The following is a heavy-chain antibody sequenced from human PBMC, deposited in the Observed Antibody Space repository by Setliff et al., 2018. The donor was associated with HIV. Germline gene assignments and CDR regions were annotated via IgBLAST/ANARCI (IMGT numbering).Heavy chain of an antibody. CDR3: ARGRNRNYVVYGMDV. V-gene: IGHV3-23*01. CDR1: GFTFREKA. Sequence: GGSLRLSCVASGFTFREKAMTWVRQPPGKGLEWVSGISGRGASTYYADSVKGRFTISRDNSKNMLYLQMDSLRAEDTAVYYCARGRNRNYVVYGMDVWGQGTTVTVSS. CDR2: ISGRGAST. D-gene: IGHD1-7*01. J-gene: IGHJ6*02.